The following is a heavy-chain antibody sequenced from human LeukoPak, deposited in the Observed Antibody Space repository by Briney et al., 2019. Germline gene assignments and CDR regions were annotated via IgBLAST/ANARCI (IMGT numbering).Heavy chain of an antibody. CDR3: ARSRGTPPPRPSSSRLNWFDP. J-gene: IGHJ5*02. Sequence: PSETLSLTCAVYGGSFSGYYWSWIRQPPGKGLEWIGEINHSGSTNYNPSLKSRVTISVDTSKNQFSLKLSSVTAADTAVYYCARSRGTPPPRPSSSRLNWFDPWGQGTLVTVSS. CDR1: GGSFSGYY. V-gene: IGHV4-34*01. D-gene: IGHD6-13*01. CDR2: INHSGST.